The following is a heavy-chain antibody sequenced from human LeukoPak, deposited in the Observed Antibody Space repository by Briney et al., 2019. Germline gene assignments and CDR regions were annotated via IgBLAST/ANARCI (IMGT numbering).Heavy chain of an antibody. V-gene: IGHV1-2*02. J-gene: IGHJ6*03. CDR1: GYTFTGYY. CDR2: INPNSGGT. D-gene: IGHD6-19*01. Sequence: GASVKVSCKASGYTFTGYYMHWVRQAPGQGLEWMGWINPNSGGTNYAQKFQGRVTTTRDTSISTAYMELSRLRSDDTAVYYCARSAYSSGWSSFYHYYYYMDVWGKGTTVTISS. CDR3: ARSAYSSGWSSFYHYYYYMDV.